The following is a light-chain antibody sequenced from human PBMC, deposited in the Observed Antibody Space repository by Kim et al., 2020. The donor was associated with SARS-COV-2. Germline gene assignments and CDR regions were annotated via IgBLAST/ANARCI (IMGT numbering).Light chain of an antibody. CDR2: DVS. CDR1: SSDVGGYNY. V-gene: IGLV2-11*01. CDR3: YAYAGSYNWV. Sequence: QSALTQPRSVSGSPGQSATISCTGTSSDVGGYNYVSWYQQNPGKAPKLMIYDVSKRPSGVPDRFSGSKSGNTASLTISGLQAEDEADYYCYAYAGSYNWVFGGGTQLTVL. J-gene: IGLJ3*02.